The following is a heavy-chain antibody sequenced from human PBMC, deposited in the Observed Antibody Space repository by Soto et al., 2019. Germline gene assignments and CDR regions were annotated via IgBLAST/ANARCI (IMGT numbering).Heavy chain of an antibody. CDR2: IYYSGST. CDR1: GGSISSGGYY. D-gene: IGHD6-13*01. CDR3: ARGKTVAAAGPFDY. V-gene: IGHV4-31*03. Sequence: SETLSLTCTVSGGSISSGGYYWSWIRQHPGKGLEWIGYIYYSGSTYYKQSLKSRVNKSVDTSKKQFSLKPSSVTAADTAVYYCARGKTVAAAGPFDYWGQGTLVTVSS. J-gene: IGHJ4*02.